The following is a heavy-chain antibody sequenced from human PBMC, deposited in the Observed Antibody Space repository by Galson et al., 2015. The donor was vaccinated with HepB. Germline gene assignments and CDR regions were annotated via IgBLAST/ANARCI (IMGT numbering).Heavy chain of an antibody. CDR2: ISSSSSYI. Sequence: SLRLSCAASGFTFSSYSMNWVRQAPGKGLEWVSSISSSSSYIYYADSVKGRFTISRDNAKNSLYLQMNSLRAEDTAVYYCARDRRGIAAAGDWYFDLWGRGTLVTVSS. CDR1: GFTFSSYS. V-gene: IGHV3-21*04. J-gene: IGHJ2*01. CDR3: ARDRRGIAAAGDWYFDL. D-gene: IGHD6-13*01.